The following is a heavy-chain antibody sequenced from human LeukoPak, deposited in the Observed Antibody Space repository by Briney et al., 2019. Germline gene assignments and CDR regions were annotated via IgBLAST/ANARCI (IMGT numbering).Heavy chain of an antibody. CDR1: GFAFNNYA. CDR2: ISSSGGNT. Sequence: GGSLRLSCAASGFAFNNYAMSWVRQAPGKGLEWVSAISSSGGNTFSTGSVKGRFTISRDSSKNSLYLQMSSLRAEDTAVYHYAKLLSSSCYSASDSWGRGTLVTVSS. V-gene: IGHV3-23*01. J-gene: IGHJ4*02. D-gene: IGHD2-15*01. CDR3: AKLLSSSCYSASDS.